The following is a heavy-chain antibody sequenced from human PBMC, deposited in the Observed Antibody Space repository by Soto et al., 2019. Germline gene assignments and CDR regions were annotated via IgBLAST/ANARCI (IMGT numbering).Heavy chain of an antibody. CDR1: GFTVSNNY. V-gene: IGHV3-53*01. Sequence: EVQLVESGGGLIQPGGSLRLSCAVSGFTVSNNYMSWVRQAPGKGLEGVSVIYSGGYTAYGDSVKGRFTISRDNSKNTQHLKMNGRDADATGVYYCARRRGGGGYWGQGTLVTVSS. CDR2: IYSGGYT. D-gene: IGHD3-10*01. J-gene: IGHJ4*02. CDR3: ARRRGGGGY.